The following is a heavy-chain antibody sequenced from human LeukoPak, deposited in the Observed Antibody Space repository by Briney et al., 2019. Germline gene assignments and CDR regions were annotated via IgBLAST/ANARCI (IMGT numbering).Heavy chain of an antibody. CDR2: IYYSGST. V-gene: IGHV4-59*08. CDR3: ATGGGVAVSHI. D-gene: IGHD3-16*01. J-gene: IGHJ4*02. CDR1: GGSISSYY. Sequence: TSETLSLTCTVSGGSISSYYWNWIRQPPGKGLEWIGYIYYSGSTNYNPSLKSRVTISVDTSKNQFSLKLSSVTAADTAVYFCATGGGVAVSHIWGQGTLVTVSS.